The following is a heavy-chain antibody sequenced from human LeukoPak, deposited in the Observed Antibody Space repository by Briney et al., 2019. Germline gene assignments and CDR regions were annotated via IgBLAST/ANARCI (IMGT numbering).Heavy chain of an antibody. CDR1: GYSFSNYW. J-gene: IGHJ6*02. CDR3: ARVGGGDSQGYYYYYYGMDV. D-gene: IGHD2-21*02. Sequence: GESLKISCKGSGYSFSNYWIGWVRPMPGKGLEWMGIIYPGDSDTRYSPSFQGQVTISADKSISTAYLQWSSLKASDTAMYYCARVGGGDSQGYYYYYYGMDVWGQGTTVTVSS. CDR2: IYPGDSDT. V-gene: IGHV5-51*01.